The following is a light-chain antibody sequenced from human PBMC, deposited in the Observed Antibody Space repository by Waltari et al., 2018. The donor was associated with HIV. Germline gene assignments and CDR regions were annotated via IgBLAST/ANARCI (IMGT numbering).Light chain of an antibody. Sequence: QSALTQPPSASGSPGQSVTISCTGTSSDVGGYKYVSWYQQHPGKAPKLMIYDVSKRPSGVPARFSGSKSGNTSSLTVSGLQAEDEADYYCSSYAGSNNWVVFGGGTKLTVL. CDR2: DVS. CDR1: SSDVGGYKY. V-gene: IGLV2-8*01. J-gene: IGLJ2*01. CDR3: SSYAGSNNWVV.